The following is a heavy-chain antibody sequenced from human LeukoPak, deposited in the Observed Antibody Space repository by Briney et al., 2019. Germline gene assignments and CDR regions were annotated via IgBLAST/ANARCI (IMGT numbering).Heavy chain of an antibody. V-gene: IGHV3-30*02. CDR3: AKDPERYCSSTRCYQYFDY. D-gene: IGHD2-2*01. CDR1: GFTFSSYG. Sequence: GGSLRLSCAASGFTFSSYGMHWVRQAPGKGLEWVAFIRYDGSNKYYADSVKGRFTISRDNSKNTLYLQMNSLRAEDTAVYYCAKDPERYCSSTRCYQYFDYWGQGTLVTVSS. J-gene: IGHJ4*02. CDR2: IRYDGSNK.